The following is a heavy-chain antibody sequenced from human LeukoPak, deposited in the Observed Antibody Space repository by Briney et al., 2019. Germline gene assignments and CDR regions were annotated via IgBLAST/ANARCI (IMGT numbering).Heavy chain of an antibody. D-gene: IGHD5-12*01. CDR3: ARGKPRWDIVATGTVDY. Sequence: ASVKVSCKASGYTFTSYYMHWVRQAPGQGLEWMGIINPSGGSTSYAQKFQGRVTMTRDTSTSTVYMELSSLRSDDTAVYYCARGKPRWDIVATGTVDYWGQGTLVTVSS. J-gene: IGHJ4*02. CDR1: GYTFTSYY. CDR2: INPSGGST. V-gene: IGHV1-46*01.